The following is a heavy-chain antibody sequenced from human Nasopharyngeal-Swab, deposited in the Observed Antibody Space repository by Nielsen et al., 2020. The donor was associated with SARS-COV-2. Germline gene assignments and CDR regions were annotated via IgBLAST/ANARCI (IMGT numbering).Heavy chain of an antibody. CDR3: ATVREKWELLGFDY. CDR1: GYTLTELS. V-gene: IGHV1-24*01. D-gene: IGHD1-26*01. CDR2: FDPEDGET. J-gene: IGHJ4*02. Sequence: ASVKVSCKVSGYTLTELSMHWVRQAPGKGLGWMGGFDPEDGETIYAQKFQGRVTMTEDTSTDTAYMELSSLRSEDTAVYYCATVREKWELLGFDYWGQGTLVTVSS.